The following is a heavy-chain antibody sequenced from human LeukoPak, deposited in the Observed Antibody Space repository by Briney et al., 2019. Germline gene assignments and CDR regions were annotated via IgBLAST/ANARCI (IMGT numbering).Heavy chain of an antibody. CDR1: GFTFSSYW. CDR2: INSGGSST. Sequence: GGSLRLSCAASGFTFSSYWMHWVRQAPGKGLVWVSRINSGGSSTSYADSVKGRFTISRDNAKNTLYLQMNSLRAEDTAVYYCARDPPTSYYDSSGRWGFDYWGQGTLVTVSS. V-gene: IGHV3-74*01. CDR3: ARDPPTSYYDSSGRWGFDY. D-gene: IGHD3-22*01. J-gene: IGHJ4*02.